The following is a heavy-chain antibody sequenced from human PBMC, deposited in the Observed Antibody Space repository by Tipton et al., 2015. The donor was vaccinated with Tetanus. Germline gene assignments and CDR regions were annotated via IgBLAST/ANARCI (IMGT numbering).Heavy chain of an antibody. J-gene: IGHJ4*02. CDR2: IYYSGST. Sequence: GLVKPSQTLSLTCTVSGGSISSDGYYWSWIRQHPGKGLEWIGDIYYSGSTYYNPSLKSRVPISVDTSKNQFSLKLNSVTAADTAVYYCARDQARGARGWNYFDYWGQGTLVTVSS. V-gene: IGHV4-31*03. CDR3: ARDQARGARGWNYFDY. D-gene: IGHD1-26*01. CDR1: GGSISSDGYY.